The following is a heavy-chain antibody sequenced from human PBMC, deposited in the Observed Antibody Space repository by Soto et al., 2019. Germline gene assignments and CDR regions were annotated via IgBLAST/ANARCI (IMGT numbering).Heavy chain of an antibody. CDR3: ARVSPTSYGEYYYYYMDV. Sequence: PGGSLRLSCAASGFTFSSYGMHWVRQAPGKGLEWVAVIWYDGSNKYYADSVKGRFTISRDNSKNTLYLQMNSLRAEDTAVYYCARVSPTSYGEYYYYYMDVWGKGTTVTVSS. CDR2: IWYDGSNK. J-gene: IGHJ6*03. D-gene: IGHD4-17*01. V-gene: IGHV3-33*01. CDR1: GFTFSSYG.